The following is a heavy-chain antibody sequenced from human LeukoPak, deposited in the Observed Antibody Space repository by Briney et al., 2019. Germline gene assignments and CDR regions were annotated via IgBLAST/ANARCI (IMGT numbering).Heavy chain of an antibody. D-gene: IGHD6-13*01. V-gene: IGHV4-59*08. J-gene: IGHJ5*02. CDR1: GGSISSYY. CDR3: ARWQTGRAAAGTDWFDP. CDR2: IYYSGST. Sequence: PSETLSLTCTVSGGSISSYYWSWIRQPPGKGLEWIGYIYYSGSTNYNPSLKSRVTISVDTSKNQFSLKPSSVTAADTAVYYCARWQTGRAAAGTDWFDPWGQGTLVTVSS.